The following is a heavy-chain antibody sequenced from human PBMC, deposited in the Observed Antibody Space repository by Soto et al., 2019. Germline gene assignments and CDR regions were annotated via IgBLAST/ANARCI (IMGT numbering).Heavy chain of an antibody. Sequence: EVKMVESGGGLVQPGRSLSLCCAASGFAVAYYAMHCVRQVPGQGLEGVSGMIWNSGRRGYADSVKGRFTISSDKAANSLDLRMHSLSPEDTGVYYCSKTVYNSYGSGGYSAMAAWCQGTTVTVSS. J-gene: IGHJ6*02. D-gene: IGHD3-10*01. CDR1: GFAVAYYA. CDR3: SKTVYNSYGSGGYSAMAA. CDR2: MIWNSGRR. V-gene: IGHV3-9*01.